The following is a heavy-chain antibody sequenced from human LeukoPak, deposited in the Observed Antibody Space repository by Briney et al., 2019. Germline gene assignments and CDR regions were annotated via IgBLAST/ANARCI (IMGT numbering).Heavy chain of an antibody. V-gene: IGHV3-21*01. CDR1: GFTFSSHT. CDR3: ARNYDFWSGCFNSVDS. CDR2: ISSSSYI. D-gene: IGHD3-3*01. J-gene: IGHJ5*01. Sequence: PGGSLRLSCAASGFTFSSHTMNWVRQAPGKGLEWVSSISSSSYIYYADSVKGRFTISRDNAKNSLYLRMNSLRAEDTAVYYCARNYDFWSGCFNSVDSWGQGTLVTVSS.